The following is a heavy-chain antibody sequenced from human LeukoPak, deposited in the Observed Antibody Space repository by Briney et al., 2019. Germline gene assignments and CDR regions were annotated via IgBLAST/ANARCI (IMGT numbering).Heavy chain of an antibody. CDR2: ISDSSRYI. V-gene: IGHV3-21*01. D-gene: IGHD2/OR15-2a*01. Sequence: PGGSLRLSCAASGFTFSSYSMNWVRQAPGKGRAWDSSISDSSRYIFHAHSVKGRFTISRDNAKNSLYLQMNSLRAEDTAVYYCAREVYCSHTTCYYFDYWGLGTLVTVSS. CDR1: GFTFSSYS. CDR3: AREVYCSHTTCYYFDY. J-gene: IGHJ4*02.